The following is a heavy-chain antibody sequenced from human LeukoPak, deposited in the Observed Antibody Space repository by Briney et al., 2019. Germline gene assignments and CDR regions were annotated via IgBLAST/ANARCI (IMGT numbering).Heavy chain of an antibody. CDR1: GYTFTSYG. D-gene: IGHD3-22*01. CDR2: ISAYNGNT. CDR3: ARGVTMIVVVPNNAFDI. V-gene: IGHV1-18*01. J-gene: IGHJ3*02. Sequence: ASVKVSCKASGYTFTSYGISWVRQAPGQGLEWMGWISAYNGNTNYAQKLQGRVTMTTDTSTSTAYMELRSLRSDDTAVYYCARGVTMIVVVPNNAFDIWGQGTMVTVSS.